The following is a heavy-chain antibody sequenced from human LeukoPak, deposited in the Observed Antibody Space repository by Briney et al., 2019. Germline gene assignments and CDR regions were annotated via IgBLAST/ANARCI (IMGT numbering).Heavy chain of an antibody. Sequence: PGGSLRLSCAASGFTFSTYWMSWVRQAPGKGLEWVSAISGSGGSTYYADSVKGRFTISRDNSRNTLYLQMNSLRAEDTAVYYCPKAGYGDYLNHWFDPWGQGTLVTVSS. CDR1: GFTFSTYW. V-gene: IGHV3-23*01. D-gene: IGHD4-17*01. CDR3: PKAGYGDYLNHWFDP. CDR2: ISGSGGST. J-gene: IGHJ5*02.